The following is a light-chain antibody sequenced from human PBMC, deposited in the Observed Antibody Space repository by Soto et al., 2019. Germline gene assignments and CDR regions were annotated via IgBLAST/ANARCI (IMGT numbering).Light chain of an antibody. CDR2: GAS. V-gene: IGKV3-20*01. Sequence: EIVLTQSPGTLSLSPGERATLSCRASQSVSNNYLAWYQQKPGQAPRILIYGASNRATGIPDRLSGSGSGTDFTLTIGRMEPEDFAVYYCQQYGSSGTFGQGTKVDI. CDR3: QQYGSSGT. J-gene: IGKJ1*01. CDR1: QSVSNNY.